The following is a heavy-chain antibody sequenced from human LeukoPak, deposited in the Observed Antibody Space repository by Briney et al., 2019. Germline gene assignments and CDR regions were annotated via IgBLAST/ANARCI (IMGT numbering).Heavy chain of an antibody. CDR2: ISYDGSNK. D-gene: IGHD5-24*01. CDR1: GFTFSDYA. Sequence: PGGSLRLSCAASGFTFSDYAMNWVRQAPGKGLEWVAVISYDGSNKYYADSVKGRFTISRDNSKNTLYLRMNSLRAEDTAVYYCARDPEMATISLEYYFDYWGQGTLVTVSS. CDR3: ARDPEMATISLEYYFDY. V-gene: IGHV3-30-3*01. J-gene: IGHJ4*02.